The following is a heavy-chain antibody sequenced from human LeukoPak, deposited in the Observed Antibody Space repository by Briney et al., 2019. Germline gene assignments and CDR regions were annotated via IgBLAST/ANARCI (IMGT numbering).Heavy chain of an antibody. CDR2: MNPNSGNT. J-gene: IGHJ4*02. CDR3: ARAPRNSSTMLDF. V-gene: IGHV1-8*01. CDR1: GYTFTSYD. D-gene: IGHD6-13*01. Sequence: GASVKVSCKASGYTFTSYDINWVRQATGQGLEWMGWMNPNSGNTGYAQKFQGRVTMTRDTSTSTAYMDLSSLRSEDTAVYHCARAPRNSSTMLDFWGQGTLATISS.